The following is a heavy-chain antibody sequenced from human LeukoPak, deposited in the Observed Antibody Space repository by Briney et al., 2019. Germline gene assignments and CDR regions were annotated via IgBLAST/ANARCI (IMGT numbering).Heavy chain of an antibody. Sequence: SETLSLTCTVSDDSISSSSYYWGWIRQPPGKGLEWIGNIYYSGSTYYNPSRKSRVTISVDTSKNQFSLRLSSVTAADTAVYYCARTYYGRSSSFDYWGQGTLVTVSS. CDR3: ARTYYGRSSSFDY. J-gene: IGHJ4*02. CDR2: IYYSGST. CDR1: DDSISSSSYY. D-gene: IGHD6-6*01. V-gene: IGHV4-39*01.